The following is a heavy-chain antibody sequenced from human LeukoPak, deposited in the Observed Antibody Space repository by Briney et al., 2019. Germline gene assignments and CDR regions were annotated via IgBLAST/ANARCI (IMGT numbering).Heavy chain of an antibody. J-gene: IGHJ5*02. Sequence: SETLSLTCTVSGGSISSYYWSWIRQPAGKGLEWIGRIYTSGSTNYNPSLKSRVTISVDKSRNQFSLKLSSVTAADTAVYYCARDLFCSSTSCVNWFDPWGQGTLVTVSS. CDR1: GGSISSYY. CDR2: IYTSGST. CDR3: ARDLFCSSTSCVNWFDP. V-gene: IGHV4-4*07. D-gene: IGHD2-2*01.